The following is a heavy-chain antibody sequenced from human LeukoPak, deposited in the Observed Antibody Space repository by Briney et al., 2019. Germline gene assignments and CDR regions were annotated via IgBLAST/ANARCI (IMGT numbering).Heavy chain of an antibody. CDR2: MNPNSGNT. CDR1: GYTFTSYD. D-gene: IGHD1-7*01. J-gene: IGHJ5*02. Sequence: ASVKVSCKASGYTFTSYDINWVRQATGQGLEWMGWMNPNSGNTGYAQKFQGRVTMTRNTSISTAYMELSSLRSEDTAVYYCARAYNWKYRFDPWGQGTLVTVSS. CDR3: ARAYNWKYRFDP. V-gene: IGHV1-8*01.